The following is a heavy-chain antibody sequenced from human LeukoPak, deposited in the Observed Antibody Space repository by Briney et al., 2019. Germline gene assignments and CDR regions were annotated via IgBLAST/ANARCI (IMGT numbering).Heavy chain of an antibody. D-gene: IGHD6-19*01. V-gene: IGHV3-23*01. CDR1: GFTFSSYA. J-gene: IGHJ5*02. Sequence: GGSLRLSCAASGFTFSSYAMSWVRQAPGKGLEWVSATSGSGGSTYYADSVKGRFTISRDNSKNTLYLQMNSLRAEDTAVYYCANEQWLVPYGWFDPWGQGTLVTVSS. CDR3: ANEQWLVPYGWFDP. CDR2: TSGSGGST.